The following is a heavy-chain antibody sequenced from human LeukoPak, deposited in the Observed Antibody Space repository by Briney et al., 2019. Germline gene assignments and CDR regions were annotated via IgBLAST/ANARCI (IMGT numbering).Heavy chain of an antibody. V-gene: IGHV3-7*01. CDR2: IKQDGSEK. CDR3: ARRFCSSTSCPFNWFDP. Sequence: GGSLRLSCAASGFTFSSYWMSWVRQAPGKGLEWVANIKQDGSEKYYVDSVKGRFTISRDNAKNSLYLQMNSLGAEDTAVYYCARRFCSSTSCPFNWFDPWGQGTLVTVSS. CDR1: GFTFSSYW. D-gene: IGHD2-2*01. J-gene: IGHJ5*02.